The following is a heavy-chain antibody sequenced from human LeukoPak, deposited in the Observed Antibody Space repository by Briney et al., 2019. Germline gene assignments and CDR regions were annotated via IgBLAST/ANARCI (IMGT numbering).Heavy chain of an antibody. V-gene: IGHV1-3*01. CDR2: INAGNGNT. CDR3: ARDREWELLGWFDP. CDR1: GYTFTSYA. J-gene: IGHJ5*02. Sequence: ASVKVSCKASGYTFTSYAMHWVRQAPGPRLGWIGWINAGNGNTKYSQKFQGRVTITRDTSASTAYMELSSLRSEDTAVYYCARDREWELLGWFDPWGQGTLVTVSS. D-gene: IGHD1-26*01.